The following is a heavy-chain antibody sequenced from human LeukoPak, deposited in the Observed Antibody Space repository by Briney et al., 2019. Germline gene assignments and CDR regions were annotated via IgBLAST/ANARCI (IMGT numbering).Heavy chain of an antibody. CDR1: GGTFSSYA. V-gene: IGHV1-69*05. D-gene: IGHD3-22*01. Sequence: SVKVSCKASGGTFSSYAISWVRQAPGEGLEWMGGIIPIFGTANYAQKFQGRVTITTDESTSTAYMELSSLRSEDTAVYYCARGDSSGYSSFDYWGQGTLVTVSS. CDR2: IIPIFGTA. CDR3: ARGDSSGYSSFDY. J-gene: IGHJ4*02.